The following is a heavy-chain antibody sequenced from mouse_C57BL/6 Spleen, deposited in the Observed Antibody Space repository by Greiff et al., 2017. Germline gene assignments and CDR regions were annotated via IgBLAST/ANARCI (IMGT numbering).Heavy chain of an antibody. J-gene: IGHJ3*01. CDR2: ILPGSGST. D-gene: IGHD2-2*01. V-gene: IGHV1-9*01. Sequence: VQLQQSGAELMKPGASVKLSCKATGYTFTGYWIEWVKQRPGHGLEWIGEILPGSGSTNYNEKFKGKATFTADTSSSTAYMQLSSLTTGDSAIYYCAREWGYDGRFAYWGQGTLVTVSA. CDR3: AREWGYDGRFAY. CDR1: GYTFTGYW.